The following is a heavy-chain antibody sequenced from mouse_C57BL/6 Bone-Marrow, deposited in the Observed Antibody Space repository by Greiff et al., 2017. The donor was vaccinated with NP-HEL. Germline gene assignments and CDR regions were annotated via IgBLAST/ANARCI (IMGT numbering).Heavy chain of an antibody. CDR2: INPNNGGT. CDR3: ARGETY. Sequence: EVQLQQSGPELVKPGASVKISCKASGYTFTDYYMNWVKQSHGKSLEWIGDINPNNGGTSYNQKFKGKATLTVDKSSSTADMELRSLTSEDSAVYYCARGETYWGQGTTLTVSS. J-gene: IGHJ2*01. CDR1: GYTFTDYY. V-gene: IGHV1-26*01.